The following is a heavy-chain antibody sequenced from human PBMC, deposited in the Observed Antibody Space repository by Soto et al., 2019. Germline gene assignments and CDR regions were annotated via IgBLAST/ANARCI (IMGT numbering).Heavy chain of an antibody. CDR1: GYSISSGYY. CDR2: MYHSGNT. D-gene: IGHD6-6*01. Sequence: SETLSLTCAVSGYSISSGYYWGWIRQPPGKGLEWIGSMYHSGNTYYNPSLKSRVTISVDTSKNQFSLKLSSVTAADTAVYYCARDLSSSSESWFDPWGQGILVTVSS. J-gene: IGHJ5*02. CDR3: ARDLSSSSESWFDP. V-gene: IGHV4-38-2*02.